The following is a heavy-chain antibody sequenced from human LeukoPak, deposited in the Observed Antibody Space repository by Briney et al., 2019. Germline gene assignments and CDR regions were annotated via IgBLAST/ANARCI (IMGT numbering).Heavy chain of an antibody. V-gene: IGHV1-8*01. D-gene: IGHD5-24*01. CDR2: MNPNSGNT. Sequence: ASVKVSCKASGYTFNNYDINWVRQAPGQGLEWMGWMNPNSGNTDYGQRFQGRFTLTRETFISTAYMELSSLRSDDTAVYYCVRAMASLDTFNYQYAMDVWGQGTMVTVSS. CDR3: VRAMASLDTFNYQYAMDV. J-gene: IGHJ6*02. CDR1: GYTFNNYD.